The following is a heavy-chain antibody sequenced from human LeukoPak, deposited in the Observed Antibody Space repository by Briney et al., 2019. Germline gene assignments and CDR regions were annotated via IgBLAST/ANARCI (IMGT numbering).Heavy chain of an antibody. CDR1: DDSIRNTYYY. V-gene: IGHV4-39*01. D-gene: IGHD3-10*01. CDR2: IYYSGAT. J-gene: IGHJ5*02. Sequence: SETLSLTCTVSDDSIRNTYYYWGWIRQPPGKGLEWIGTIYYSGATYYKPSLKSRLTMFIDTSKKTFSLNLSSVTAADTAVYYCARHYPVGLGELFSNSWFDPWGQGILVTVSS. CDR3: ARHYPVGLGELFSNSWFDP.